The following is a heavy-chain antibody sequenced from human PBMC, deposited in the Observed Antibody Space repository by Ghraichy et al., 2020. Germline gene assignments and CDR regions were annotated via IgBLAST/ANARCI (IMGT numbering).Heavy chain of an antibody. CDR1: GYTFTSYG. Sequence: ASVKVSCKASGYTFTSYGISWVRQAPGQGLEWMGWISAYNGNTNYAQKLQGRVTMTTDTSTSTAYMELRSLRSDDTAVYYCARDRAPTGDPTYYYYYYGMDVWGQGTTVTVSS. J-gene: IGHJ6*02. D-gene: IGHD4-17*01. CDR3: ARDRAPTGDPTYYYYYYGMDV. CDR2: ISAYNGNT. V-gene: IGHV1-18*01.